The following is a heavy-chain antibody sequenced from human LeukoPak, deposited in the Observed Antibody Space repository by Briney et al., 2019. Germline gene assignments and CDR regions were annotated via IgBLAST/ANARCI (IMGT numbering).Heavy chain of an antibody. CDR1: GYPFTSYW. Sequence: PGGSLQISRQGSGYPFTSYWIGWVRQLPGKGLEWMGIIYPGDSDTRNSPSFQGPVTTSADKSISTAYLQWSSLKASDTAMYYWAVVGATHNTNWFDPWGQGTLVTVSA. J-gene: IGHJ5*02. V-gene: IGHV5-51*01. CDR3: AVVGATHNTNWFDP. CDR2: IYPGDSDT. D-gene: IGHD1-26*01.